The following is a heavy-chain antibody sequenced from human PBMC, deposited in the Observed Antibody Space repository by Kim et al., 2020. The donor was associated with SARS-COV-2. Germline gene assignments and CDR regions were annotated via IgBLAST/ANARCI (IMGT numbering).Heavy chain of an antibody. V-gene: IGHV3-15*01. Sequence: GGSLRLSCAASGFTFSNAWMSWVRQAPGKGLEWVGRIKSKTDGGSTDYSATVKCRFTISRDDSKNTLYLQMNSLKTEDTAVYYCTTRITIFGVVIIYPPLDSWGQGTLVTVSS. CDR3: TTRITIFGVVIIYPPLDS. CDR1: GFTFSNAW. J-gene: IGHJ5*01. CDR2: IKSKTDGGST. D-gene: IGHD3-3*01.